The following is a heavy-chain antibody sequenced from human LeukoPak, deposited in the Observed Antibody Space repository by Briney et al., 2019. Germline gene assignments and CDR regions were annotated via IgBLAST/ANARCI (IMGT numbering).Heavy chain of an antibody. V-gene: IGHV4-59*12. CDR3: ARADLGYSGSYYLFDY. CDR2: IYYSGST. D-gene: IGHD1-26*01. Sequence: SETLSLTCTVSGGSISSYYWSWIRQPPGKGLEWIGYIYYSGSTNYNPSLKSRVTISVDTSKNQFPLQLNSVTPEDTAVYYCARADLGYSGSYYLFDYWGQGTLVTVSS. CDR1: GGSISSYY. J-gene: IGHJ4*02.